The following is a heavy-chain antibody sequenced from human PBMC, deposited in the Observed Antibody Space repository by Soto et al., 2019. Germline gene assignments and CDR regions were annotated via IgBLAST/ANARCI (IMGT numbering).Heavy chain of an antibody. CDR3: AAGWFHFHS. CDR1: GFSLTATGVA. Sequence: SGPTLVNPTQTLTLTCTFSGFSLTATGVAVAWIRQPPGKALEWVALIHWDNEKWYSPSLNNRLTITKDTSRKEVVLTLTDMDHVDTATYFCAAGWFHFHSWGQGMLVTVS. CDR2: IHWDNEK. J-gene: IGHJ4*02. V-gene: IGHV2-5*02. D-gene: IGHD6-19*01.